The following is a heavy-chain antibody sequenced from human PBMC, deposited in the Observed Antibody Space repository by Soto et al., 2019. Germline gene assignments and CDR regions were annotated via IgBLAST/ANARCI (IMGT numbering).Heavy chain of an antibody. Sequence: SETLSLTCTVSGGSVSSGSYYWSWIRQPPGKGLEWIGYIYYSGSTNYNPSLKSRVTISVDTSKNQFSLKLSSVTAADTAVYYCASGGGYRVDYWGQGTLVTVSS. V-gene: IGHV4-61*01. D-gene: IGHD5-18*01. J-gene: IGHJ4*02. CDR2: IYYSGST. CDR1: GGSVSSGSYY. CDR3: ASGGGYRVDY.